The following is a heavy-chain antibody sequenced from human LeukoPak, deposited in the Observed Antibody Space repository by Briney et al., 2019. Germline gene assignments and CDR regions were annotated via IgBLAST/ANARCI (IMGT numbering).Heavy chain of an antibody. D-gene: IGHD5-18*01. CDR1: GGSISSYY. CDR2: IYASGST. CDR3: ARAPGRGYSYGLSFFYFDY. J-gene: IGHJ4*02. Sequence: PSETLSLTCTVSGGSISSYYWSWIRQPAGKGLEWIGRIYASGSTNYNPSLKSRVTMSVDTSKNQFSLKLSSVTAADTAVYYCARAPGRGYSYGLSFFYFDYWGQGTLVTVSS. V-gene: IGHV4-4*07.